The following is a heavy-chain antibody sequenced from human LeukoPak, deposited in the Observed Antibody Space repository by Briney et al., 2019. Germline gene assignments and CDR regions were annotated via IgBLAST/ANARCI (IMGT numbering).Heavy chain of an antibody. D-gene: IGHD5-24*01. Sequence: ASVKVSCKASGYTFTTYDMHWVRQAPGQGLEWMGSINPDSDDTNYAQNLQGRVTMARDTSINTAYLDLSRLRSDDTAVYYCPILRETFYIWGQGTKVTVSS. CDR1: GYTFTTYD. V-gene: IGHV1-2*02. CDR3: PILRETFYI. CDR2: INPDSDDT. J-gene: IGHJ3*02.